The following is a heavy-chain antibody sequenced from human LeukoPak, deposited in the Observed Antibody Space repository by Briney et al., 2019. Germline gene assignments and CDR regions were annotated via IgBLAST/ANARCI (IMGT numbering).Heavy chain of an antibody. CDR3: ARGYSGYPSGY. J-gene: IGHJ4*02. D-gene: IGHD5-12*01. CDR1: GGTFSSYA. V-gene: IGHV1-69*04. Sequence: SVKVSCKASGGTFSSYAISWVRQAPGQGLEWMGRIIPILGIANYAQKFQGRVTITADKSTSTAYMELSSLRSEDTAVYYCARGYSGYPSGYWGQGTLVTVSS. CDR2: IIPILGIA.